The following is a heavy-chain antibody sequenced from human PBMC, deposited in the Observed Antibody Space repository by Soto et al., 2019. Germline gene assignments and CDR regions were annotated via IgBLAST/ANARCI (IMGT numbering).Heavy chain of an antibody. J-gene: IGHJ4*02. D-gene: IGHD1-1*01. CDR2: IWYDGSNK. CDR1: GFTFSSYG. Sequence: QVQLVESGGGVVQPGRSLRLSCAASGFTFSSYGMHWVRQAPGKGLEWVEVIWYDGSNKYYADSVKGRFTISRDNYKNKRYLQMHSLRAEDRAVYYCARDRERLQNYFDCWGQGTLVTVSS. V-gene: IGHV3-33*01. CDR3: ARDRERLQNYFDC.